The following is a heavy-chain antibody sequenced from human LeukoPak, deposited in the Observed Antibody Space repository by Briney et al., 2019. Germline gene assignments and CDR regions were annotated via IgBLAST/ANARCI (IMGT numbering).Heavy chain of an antibody. D-gene: IGHD6-13*01. V-gene: IGHV4-31*03. CDR3: ARGILNSSSWYDPEYNWFDP. CDR1: GGSISSGGYY. J-gene: IGHJ5*02. CDR2: IYYSGST. Sequence: SETLSLTCTVSGGSISSGGYYWSWIRQHPGKGLEWIGYIYYSGSTYYNPSLKSRVTISVDTSKNQFSLKLSSVTAADTAVYYCARGILNSSSWYDPEYNWFDPWGQGTLVTVSS.